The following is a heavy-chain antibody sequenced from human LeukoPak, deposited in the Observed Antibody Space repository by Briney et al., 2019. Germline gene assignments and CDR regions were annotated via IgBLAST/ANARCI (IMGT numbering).Heavy chain of an antibody. V-gene: IGHV3-33*06. CDR2: IWYDGSNK. CDR3: AKDLSGEYYFDS. D-gene: IGHD3-10*01. CDR1: GFTFSSYG. Sequence: GGSLRLSCAASGFTFSSYGMHWVRQAPGKGLEWVAVIWYDGSNKYYADSVKGRFTISRDNSKNTLYLQMNSLRAEDTAVYYCAKDLSGEYYFDSWGQGTLVTVSS. J-gene: IGHJ4*02.